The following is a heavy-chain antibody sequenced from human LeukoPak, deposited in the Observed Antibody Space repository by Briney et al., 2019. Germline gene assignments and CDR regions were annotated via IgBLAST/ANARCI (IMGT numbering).Heavy chain of an antibody. V-gene: IGHV4-59*08. D-gene: IGHD6-19*01. Sequence: SETLSLTCAVCGGSISYYYWRWMRQPPGKGLEWIGYISYSGSTRYNPSLKSRVTVSVDTSKNQFSLDLRSVTAADTAVYYCARLRDSSGWYGAFDIWGQGTMVTGSS. CDR1: GGSISYYY. J-gene: IGHJ3*02. CDR3: ARLRDSSGWYGAFDI. CDR2: ISYSGST.